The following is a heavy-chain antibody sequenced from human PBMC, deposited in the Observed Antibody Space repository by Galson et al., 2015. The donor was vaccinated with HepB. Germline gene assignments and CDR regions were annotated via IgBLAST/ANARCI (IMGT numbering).Heavy chain of an antibody. Sequence: SLRLSCAASGFTFSSYAMHWVRQAPGKGLEWVAVISYDGSNKYYADSVKGRFTISRDNSKNTLYLQMNSLRAEDTAVYYCAKDGDYDVFDYWGQGTLVTVSS. V-gene: IGHV3-30-3*01. J-gene: IGHJ4*02. D-gene: IGHD4-17*01. CDR2: ISYDGSNK. CDR1: GFTFSSYA. CDR3: AKDGDYDVFDY.